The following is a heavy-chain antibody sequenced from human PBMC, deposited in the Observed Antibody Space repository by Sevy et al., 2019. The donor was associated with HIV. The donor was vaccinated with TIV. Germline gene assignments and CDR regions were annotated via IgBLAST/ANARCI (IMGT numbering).Heavy chain of an antibody. V-gene: IGHV3-30*02. CDR3: ARGRKTTEEWLEELDYYYGLDV. CDR1: GFSLTTSD. D-gene: IGHD2-8*01. Sequence: GGSLRLSCAASGFSLTTSDMHWVRQAPRKGLEWVAYVRNDGSNKYYADSVRDRFTISRDSPKNTLYLQMNRLRDEDTAIYYCARGRKTTEEWLEELDYYYGLDVWGQGTTVTVSS. CDR2: VRNDGSNK. J-gene: IGHJ6*02.